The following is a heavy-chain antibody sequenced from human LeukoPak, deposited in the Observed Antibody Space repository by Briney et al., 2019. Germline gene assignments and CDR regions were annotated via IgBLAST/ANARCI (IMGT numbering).Heavy chain of an antibody. CDR2: IKSKADGETT. CDR3: TTDLGTYYHGSQRLIPIDY. Sequence: PGGSLRLSCAASGFTFSNAYMNWVRQAPGKGLEWIGRIKSKADGETTNYAEPVRGRFTISRDDSKSAVYLQMNSLKIEDTAVYYCTTDLGTYYHGSQRLIPIDYWGQGTLVTVSS. CDR1: GFTFSNAY. V-gene: IGHV3-15*07. D-gene: IGHD3-10*01. J-gene: IGHJ4*02.